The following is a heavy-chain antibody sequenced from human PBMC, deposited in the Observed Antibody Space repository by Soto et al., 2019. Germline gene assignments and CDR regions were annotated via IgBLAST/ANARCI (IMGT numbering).Heavy chain of an antibody. J-gene: IGHJ1*01. CDR1: GGSISSGGYY. D-gene: IGHD2-15*01. CDR3: AREENCSDGICYSEYFQR. CDR2: IYNSGST. Sequence: KASETLSLTCSVSGGSISSGGYYWSWIRQHPGKGLEWIGYIYNSGSTYYNPSLKSRVTISVDTSKNQFSLKLSSVTAADTAVYYCAREENCSDGICYSEYFQRWGQGTLVTVS. V-gene: IGHV4-31*03.